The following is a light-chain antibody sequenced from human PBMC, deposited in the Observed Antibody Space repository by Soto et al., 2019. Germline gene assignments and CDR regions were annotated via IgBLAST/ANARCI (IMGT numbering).Light chain of an antibody. V-gene: IGLV2-14*01. CDR2: EVS. Sequence: QSVLSQPASVSWSPGQTIPLSCTGTTSYVGDNKYVSWYRQHPGTAPKLMIYEVSYRPSGVSDRFSGSRSDTAASLTISGLQADDEADYYCSSYTTNKTRVFGGGTKLTVL. CDR1: TSYVGDNKY. CDR3: SSYTTNKTRV. J-gene: IGLJ3*02.